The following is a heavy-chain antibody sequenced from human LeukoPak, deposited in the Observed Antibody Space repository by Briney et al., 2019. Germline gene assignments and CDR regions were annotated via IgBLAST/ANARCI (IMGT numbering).Heavy chain of an antibody. CDR3: ARENPPGYTYGRNFDY. Sequence: SETLSLTCAVSGGSISSYYWSWIRQPPGKGLEWIGYIYYSGSTNYNPSLKSRVTISVDTSKNQFSLKLSSVTAADTAVYYCARENPPGYTYGRNFDYWGQETLVTVSS. V-gene: IGHV4-59*12. CDR2: IYYSGST. D-gene: IGHD5-18*01. J-gene: IGHJ4*02. CDR1: GGSISSYY.